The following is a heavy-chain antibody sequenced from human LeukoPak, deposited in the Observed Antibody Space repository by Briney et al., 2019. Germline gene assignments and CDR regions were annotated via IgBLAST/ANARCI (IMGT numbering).Heavy chain of an antibody. J-gene: IGHJ4*02. Sequence: GASVKVSCKASGYTFTSYYMHWVRQAPGQGLEWMGWISAYNGNTNYAQKLQGRVTMTTDTSTTTAYMELRSLKSDDTAVYYCARVGGVQGFDYWGQGTLVTVSS. CDR3: ARVGGVQGFDY. CDR1: GYTFTSYY. D-gene: IGHD1-26*01. V-gene: IGHV1-18*04. CDR2: ISAYNGNT.